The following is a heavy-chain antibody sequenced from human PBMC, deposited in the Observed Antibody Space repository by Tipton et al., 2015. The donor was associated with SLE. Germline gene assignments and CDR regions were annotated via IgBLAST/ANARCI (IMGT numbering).Heavy chain of an antibody. V-gene: IGHV4-30-2*01. D-gene: IGHD4-17*01. J-gene: IGHJ6*02. CDR1: GGSISSDDYS. Sequence: TLSLTCAVSGGSISSDDYSWSWIRQPPGEGLEWIGYLYHGGTTYYNPSLKSRVTISVNRSKNQFSLNLDSVTAADTAVYYCARVVNGRADYGDYYFGLDVWGPGTTVTVSS. CDR3: ARVVNGRADYGDYYFGLDV. CDR2: LYHGGTT.